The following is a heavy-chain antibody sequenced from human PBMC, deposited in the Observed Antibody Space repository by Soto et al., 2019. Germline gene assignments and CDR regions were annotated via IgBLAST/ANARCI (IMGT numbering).Heavy chain of an antibody. Sequence: ASVKVSCKASGYTFTRYYLHWVRQAPGQGLEWMGVINPSGGSTNYAQKFQGRVTMTRDTSTSTVYMELSSLRSEDTAVYYCARDTKDTIGYYGSHYYYNGMDVWGQGTTITVSS. CDR2: INPSGGST. V-gene: IGHV1-46*01. CDR1: GYTFTRYY. D-gene: IGHD3-22*01. CDR3: ARDTKDTIGYYGSHYYYNGMDV. J-gene: IGHJ6*02.